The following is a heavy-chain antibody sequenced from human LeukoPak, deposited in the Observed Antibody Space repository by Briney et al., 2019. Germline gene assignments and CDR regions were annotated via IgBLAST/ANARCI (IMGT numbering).Heavy chain of an antibody. V-gene: IGHV4-59*12. CDR2: IYYSGST. J-gene: IGHJ4*02. D-gene: IGHD2-21*02. CDR3: ARGLAYCGGDCYSGRFDY. CDR1: GGSISSYY. Sequence: SETLSLTCTVSGGSISSYYWSWIRQPPGKGLEWIGYIYYSGSTNYNPSLKSRVTISVDTSKNQFSLKLSSVTAADTAVYYCARGLAYCGGDCYSGRFDYWGQGTLVTVSS.